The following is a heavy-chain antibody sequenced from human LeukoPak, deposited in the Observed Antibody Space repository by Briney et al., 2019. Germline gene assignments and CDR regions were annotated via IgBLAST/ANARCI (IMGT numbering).Heavy chain of an antibody. CDR3: TTEPPMDFFVVLPA. CDR1: GFTFSAYW. J-gene: IGHJ5*02. CDR2: ISRNGGTT. Sequence: GGSLRLSCAASGFTFSAYWMHWVRQGPGKGLEWVSLISRNGGTTKYADSVKGRFIISRDNSKNSLYLQMHSLRTEDTALYYCTTEPPMDFFVVLPAWGQGTLVTVSS. D-gene: IGHD2-2*01. V-gene: IGHV3-43*01.